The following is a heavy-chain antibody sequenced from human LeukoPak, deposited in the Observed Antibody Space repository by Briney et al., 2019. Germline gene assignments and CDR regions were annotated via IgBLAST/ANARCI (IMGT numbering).Heavy chain of an antibody. CDR1: GFTFSGYW. CDR2: INSDGSST. Sequence: GGSLRLSCAASGFTFSGYWMHWVRQAPGEGLVWVSRINSDGSSTTYADSVDGRFTISRDNAKNTLYLQMNSLRAEDTAVYYCARVVWSGYYPFDYWGQGTLVTVSS. CDR3: ARVVWSGYYPFDY. J-gene: IGHJ4*02. D-gene: IGHD3-3*01. V-gene: IGHV3-74*01.